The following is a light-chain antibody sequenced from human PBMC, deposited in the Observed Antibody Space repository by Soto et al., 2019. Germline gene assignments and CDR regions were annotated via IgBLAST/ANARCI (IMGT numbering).Light chain of an antibody. CDR1: SSDVGGYNY. Sequence: QSALTQPASVSGSPGQSITISCTGTSSDVGGYNYVSWYQHHPGRAPKLMIYNAFDRPSGVSNRFSGSKSGNTASLTISGLQAEDEADYYCSSYRGSNTVVFGGGTKPTVL. J-gene: IGLJ2*01. CDR3: SSYRGSNTVV. V-gene: IGLV2-14*03. CDR2: NAF.